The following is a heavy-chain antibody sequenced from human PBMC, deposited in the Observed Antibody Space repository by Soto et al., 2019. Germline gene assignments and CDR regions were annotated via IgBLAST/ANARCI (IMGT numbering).Heavy chain of an antibody. D-gene: IGHD5-18*01. V-gene: IGHV4-59*02. CDR1: GGSVSSYS. CDR2: VYYSGST. J-gene: IGHJ4*02. CDR3: ASSPPAMVAPNI. Sequence: SETLSLTCTVSGGSVSSYSWTWVRQPPGKGLEWIGYVYYSGSTHYNPSLKSRVTISLDTSKNQFSLKLTSVTAADTAMYFCASSPPAMVAPNIWGQGTLVTVS.